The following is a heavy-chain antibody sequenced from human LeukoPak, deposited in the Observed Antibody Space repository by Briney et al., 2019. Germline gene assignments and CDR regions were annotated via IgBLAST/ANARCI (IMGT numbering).Heavy chain of an antibody. CDR1: GGFISSNNW. V-gene: IGHV4-4*02. D-gene: IGHD3-9*01. J-gene: IGHJ6*04. Sequence: SETLSLTCAVSGGFISSNNWWNWVRQLPGKGLEWVGEIYHSGSTNYNPSLESRVTISVDKSKNQFSLKLSSVTAADTAVYYCARKGPYYNSLTGYYKNGLDVWGKGTTVFVSS. CDR3: ARKGPYYNSLTGYYKNGLDV. CDR2: IYHSGST.